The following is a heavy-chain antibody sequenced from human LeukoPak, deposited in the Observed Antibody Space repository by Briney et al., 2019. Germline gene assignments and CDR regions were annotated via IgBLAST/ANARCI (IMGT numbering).Heavy chain of an antibody. D-gene: IGHD5-18*01. CDR3: ARLDTAMVYYFDY. Sequence: PSETLSLTCAVYGGSFSGYYWSWIRQPPGKGLEWIGEINHSGSTNYNPPLKSRVTISVDTSKNQFSLKLSSVTAADTAVYYCARLDTAMVYYFDYWGQGTLVTVSS. J-gene: IGHJ4*02. CDR1: GGSFSGYY. V-gene: IGHV4-34*01. CDR2: INHSGST.